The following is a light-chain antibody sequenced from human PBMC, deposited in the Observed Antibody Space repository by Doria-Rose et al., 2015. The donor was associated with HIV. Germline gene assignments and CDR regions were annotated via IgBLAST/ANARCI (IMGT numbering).Light chain of an antibody. CDR1: QSFSSTY. CDR3: HQYGTSWT. Sequence: TQSPGTLSLSPGERATLSCSASQSFSSTYLAWYQQKPGQAPSLLIYDGSTRATGIPDRFSAGGSGTDFTLTINRLEPEDFALYYCHQYGTSWTFGQGTKVEI. V-gene: IGKV3-20*01. J-gene: IGKJ1*01. CDR2: DGS.